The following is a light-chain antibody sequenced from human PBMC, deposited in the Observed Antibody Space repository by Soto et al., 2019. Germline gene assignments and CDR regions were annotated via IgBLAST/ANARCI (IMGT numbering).Light chain of an antibody. V-gene: IGKV3-11*01. CDR3: QQRSSWPPEFS. Sequence: EIVLTQSPATLSLSPGERATLSCRASQTVITSVAWYQQKPGQAPRLLIYDASHRATGIPARFSGSGSGKDFTLTISSLDPEDFAVYYCQQRSSWPPEFSFGPGTKVDVK. CDR1: QTVITS. CDR2: DAS. J-gene: IGKJ3*01.